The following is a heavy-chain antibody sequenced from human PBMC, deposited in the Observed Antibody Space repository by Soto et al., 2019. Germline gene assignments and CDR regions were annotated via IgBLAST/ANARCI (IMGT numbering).Heavy chain of an antibody. CDR2: IYYTGNT. CDR1: GGSISSGGYY. Sequence: QVQLQESGPGLVKPSQTLSLTCTVSGGSISSGGYYWSWIRQHPGKGLEWIGYIYYTGNTYYNPSLRSRFTISEETSKNQFSLKLSSVTAADTAVYYCARGEASMVRGVSNWFDPWGQGTLVTVSS. D-gene: IGHD3-10*01. J-gene: IGHJ5*02. CDR3: ARGEASMVRGVSNWFDP. V-gene: IGHV4-31*03.